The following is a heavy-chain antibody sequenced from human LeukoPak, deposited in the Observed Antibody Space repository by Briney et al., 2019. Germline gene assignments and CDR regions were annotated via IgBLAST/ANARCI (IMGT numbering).Heavy chain of an antibody. CDR2: IYYSGST. CDR3: AGGITGTTHWFDP. J-gene: IGHJ5*02. D-gene: IGHD1-7*01. V-gene: IGHV4-31*03. Sequence: SETLSLTCTVSGGSISSGGYYWSWIRQHPGKGLEWIGYIYYSGSTYYNPSLKSRVTISVDTSKNQFSLKLSSVTAADTAVYYCAGGITGTTHWFDPWGQGTLVTVSS. CDR1: GGSISSGGYY.